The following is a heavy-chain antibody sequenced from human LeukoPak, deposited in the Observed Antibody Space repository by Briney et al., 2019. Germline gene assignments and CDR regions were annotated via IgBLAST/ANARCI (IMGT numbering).Heavy chain of an antibody. CDR1: GFTFSSYA. J-gene: IGHJ3*02. CDR3: AKGRVDDAFDI. D-gene: IGHD3-10*01. V-gene: IGHV3-30*04. CDR2: ISYDGSNK. Sequence: PGRSLRLSCAASGFTFSSYAMHWVRQAPGKGLEWVAVISYDGSNKYYADSVKGRFTISRDNCKNTLYLQMNSLRAEDTAVYYCAKGRVDDAFDIWGQGTMVTVSS.